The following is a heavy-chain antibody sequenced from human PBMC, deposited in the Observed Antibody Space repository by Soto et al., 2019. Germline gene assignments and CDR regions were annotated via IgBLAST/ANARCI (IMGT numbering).Heavy chain of an antibody. CDR2: IIPIFGTA. CDR3: ARGGVGTVTERYFDL. Sequence: VKVSCKASGGTFSSYAISWVRQAPGQGLEWMGGIIPIFGTANYAQKFQGRVTITADESTSTAYMELSSLRSEDTAVYYCARGGVGTVTERYFDLWGRGTLVTVSS. V-gene: IGHV1-69*13. CDR1: GGTFSSYA. D-gene: IGHD4-17*01. J-gene: IGHJ2*01.